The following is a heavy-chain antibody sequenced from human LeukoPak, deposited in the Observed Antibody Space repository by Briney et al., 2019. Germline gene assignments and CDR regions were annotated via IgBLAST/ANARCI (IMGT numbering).Heavy chain of an antibody. V-gene: IGHV3-23*01. CDR3: AKDGYSSGWSFDY. D-gene: IGHD6-19*01. J-gene: IGHJ4*02. Sequence: PGGSLRLSCAASGFTFSNYAMSWVRQAPGKGLEWVSEISGSGGSTYYADSVKGRFTISRDNSKNTLYLQMNSLRAEDTAVYYCAKDGYSSGWSFDYWGQGALVTVSS. CDR2: ISGSGGST. CDR1: GFTFSNYA.